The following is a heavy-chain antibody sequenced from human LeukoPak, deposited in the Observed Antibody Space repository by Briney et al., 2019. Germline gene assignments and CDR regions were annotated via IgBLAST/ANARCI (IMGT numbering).Heavy chain of an antibody. V-gene: IGHV4-34*01. Sequence: SETLSLTCAVYGGSFSGYYWSWIRQPPGKGLEWIGEINHGGSTNYNPSLKSRVTISVDTSKNQFSLKLSSVTAADTAVYYCATQLYYDSSGYYFDYWGQGTLVTVSS. J-gene: IGHJ4*02. D-gene: IGHD3-22*01. CDR1: GGSFSGYY. CDR2: INHGGST. CDR3: ATQLYYDSSGYYFDY.